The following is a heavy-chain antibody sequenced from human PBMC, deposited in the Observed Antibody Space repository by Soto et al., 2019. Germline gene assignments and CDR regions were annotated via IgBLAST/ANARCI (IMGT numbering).Heavy chain of an antibody. CDR3: AKWGVARSGYPAVVVD. V-gene: IGHV3-23*01. CDR2: ISGSGGST. CDR1: GFTFSSYA. Sequence: PGGSLRLSCAASGFTFSSYAMSWVRQAPGKGLEWVSAISGSGGSTYYADSVKGRFTISRDNSKNTLYLQMNSLRAEDTAVYYCAKWGVARSGYPAVVVDWGEGARVTVAS. J-gene: IGHJ4*02. D-gene: IGHD3-3*01.